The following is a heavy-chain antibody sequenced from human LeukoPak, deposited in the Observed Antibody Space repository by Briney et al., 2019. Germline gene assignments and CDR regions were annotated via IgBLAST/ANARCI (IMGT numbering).Heavy chain of an antibody. J-gene: IGHJ4*02. Sequence: ASVKVSCKASGYTFTGYYMHWVRQAPGQGLEWMGWINPNNGGTNYAQKFQGRVTMTRDTSISTAYMELSRLTSDDTAVYYCARGRGSTSSNFDYWGQGTRVTVSS. V-gene: IGHV1-2*02. CDR1: GYTFTGYY. CDR2: INPNNGGT. CDR3: ARGRGSTSSNFDY. D-gene: IGHD2-2*01.